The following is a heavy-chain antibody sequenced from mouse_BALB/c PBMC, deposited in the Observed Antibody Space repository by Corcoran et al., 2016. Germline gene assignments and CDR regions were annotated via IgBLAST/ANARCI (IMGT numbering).Heavy chain of an antibody. Sequence: QVQLQQSGPELVKPGASVKMSCKASGYTFTDYVISWVKQRTGQSLEWIGEIYPGSGSTYYNEKFKGKATLTADKSSNTAYIQRSSLTSEDAAVDFCARDGLYAMDSWGQGTSVTVSS. CDR2: IYPGSGST. CDR3: ARDGLYAMDS. V-gene: IGHV1-81*01. J-gene: IGHJ4*01. D-gene: IGHD1-1*01. CDR1: GYTFTDYV.